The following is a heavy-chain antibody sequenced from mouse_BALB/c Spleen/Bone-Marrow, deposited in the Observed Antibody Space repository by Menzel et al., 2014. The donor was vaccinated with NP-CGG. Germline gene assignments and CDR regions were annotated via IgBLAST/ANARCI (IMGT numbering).Heavy chain of an antibody. Sequence: EVQLQESGAELVKPGASVKLSCTAPGFNIKDTYMHWVKQRPEQGLEWIGRIDPANGNTKYDPKFQGKATITADTSSNTAYLQLSSLTSEDTAVYYCARVKLWSYAMDYWGQGTSVTVSS. CDR3: ARVKLWSYAMDY. CDR2: IDPANGNT. D-gene: IGHD1-1*02. V-gene: IGHV14-3*02. J-gene: IGHJ4*01. CDR1: GFNIKDTY.